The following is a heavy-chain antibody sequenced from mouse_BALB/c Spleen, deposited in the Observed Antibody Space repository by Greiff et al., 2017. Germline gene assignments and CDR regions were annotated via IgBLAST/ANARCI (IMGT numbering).Heavy chain of an antibody. CDR1: GYSITSGYY. Sequence: EVQLVESGPGLVKPSQSLSLTCSVTGYSITSGYYWYWIRQPPGNQLEWMGYISYDGSNNYNPSLKNRTSITRDTSKNQLFLKLNSVTTEDTASYYCARDPHYYGTIFDYWGQGTTLTVSS. CDR3: ARDPHYYGTIFDY. CDR2: ISYDGSN. D-gene: IGHD1-1*01. J-gene: IGHJ2*01. V-gene: IGHV3-6*02.